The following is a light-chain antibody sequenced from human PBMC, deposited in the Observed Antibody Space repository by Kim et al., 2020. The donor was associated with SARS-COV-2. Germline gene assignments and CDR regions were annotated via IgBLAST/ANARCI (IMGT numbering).Light chain of an antibody. Sequence: NFMLTQPHSMSESPGKTVTISCTRSSGSIARNYVQWYQQRPGSAPTTVIYEDNQRPSGVPDRFSGSIDSSSNSASLTISGLKTEDEADYYCQSYDSSNQRVFGGGTQLTVL. CDR2: EDN. CDR1: SGSIARNY. J-gene: IGLJ2*01. CDR3: QSYDSSNQRV. V-gene: IGLV6-57*03.